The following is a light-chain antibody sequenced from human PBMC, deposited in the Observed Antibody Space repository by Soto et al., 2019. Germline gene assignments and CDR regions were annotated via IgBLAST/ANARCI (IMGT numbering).Light chain of an antibody. CDR1: QSVSSGY. V-gene: IGKV3-20*01. CDR2: GAS. Sequence: EIVLTQSPGTLSLSPEERATLSCRASQSVSSGYLAWYQQKPGQAPRLLIYGASSRATGIPDRFSGSGSGTDFTLTISRLEPEDFAVYYCQQYTGSPPAYTFGQGTKLEIK. J-gene: IGKJ2*01. CDR3: QQYTGSPPAYT.